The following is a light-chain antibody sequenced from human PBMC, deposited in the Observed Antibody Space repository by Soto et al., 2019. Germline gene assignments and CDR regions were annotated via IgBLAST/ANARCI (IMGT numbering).Light chain of an antibody. Sequence: EIVLTQSPGTLSVSPGETATLSCRASQSVSSTYLAWYQQKPGQAPRLLISGAAGRAPGIPDRFSVSGSGTECTLSSRRLEPEDFAVYYCQQFDSEPFTFGPGTKVDIK. CDR1: QSVSSTY. J-gene: IGKJ3*01. V-gene: IGKV3-20*01. CDR2: GAA. CDR3: QQFDSEPFT.